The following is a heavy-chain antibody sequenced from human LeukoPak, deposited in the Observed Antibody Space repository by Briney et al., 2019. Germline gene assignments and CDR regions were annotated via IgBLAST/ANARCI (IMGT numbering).Heavy chain of an antibody. J-gene: IGHJ5*02. V-gene: IGHV4-4*07. CDR1: GGSISSYY. CDR3: ARDIPFYDFWSGYSTGNWFDP. Sequence: PSETLSLTCTVSGGSISSYYWSWIRQPAGKGLEWIGRIYTSGSTNYNPSLKSRVTMSVDTSKNQFSPKLSSVTAADTAVYYCARDIPFYDFWSGYSTGNWFDPWGQGTLVTVSS. CDR2: IYTSGST. D-gene: IGHD3-3*01.